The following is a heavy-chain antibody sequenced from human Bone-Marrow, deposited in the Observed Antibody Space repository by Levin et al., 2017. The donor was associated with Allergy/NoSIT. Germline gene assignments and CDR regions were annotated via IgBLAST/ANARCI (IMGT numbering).Heavy chain of an antibody. CDR1: GGSITNNFYY. J-gene: IGHJ5*02. Sequence: PSETLSLTCTVSGGSITNNFYYWGWIRQSPGMRLEWIGSIYYSGITYHNPSLKSRVTMSVDTSKNQFSLNLSSVTAADTAVYYCASHRSGRSSGWPFFDASWGQGTLVTVSS. D-gene: IGHD6-19*01. CDR2: IYYSGIT. V-gene: IGHV4-39*01. CDR3: ASHRSGRSSGWPFFDAS.